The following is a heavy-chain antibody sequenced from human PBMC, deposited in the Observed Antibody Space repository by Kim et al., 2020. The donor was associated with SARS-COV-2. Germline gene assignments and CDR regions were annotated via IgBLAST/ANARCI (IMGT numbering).Heavy chain of an antibody. D-gene: IGHD2-8*01. CDR1: GGTFSSYA. V-gene: IGHV1-69*13. Sequence: SVKVSCKASGGTFSSYAISWVRQAPGQGLEWMGGIIPIFGTANYAQKFQGRVTITADESTSTAYMELSSLRSEDTAVYYCARVGEVNGRNPEPNYYYYYGMDVWGQGTTVTVSS. CDR2: IIPIFGTA. CDR3: ARVGEVNGRNPEPNYYYYYGMDV. J-gene: IGHJ6*02.